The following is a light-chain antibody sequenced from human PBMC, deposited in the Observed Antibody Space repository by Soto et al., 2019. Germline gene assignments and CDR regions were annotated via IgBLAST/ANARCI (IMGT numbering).Light chain of an antibody. CDR3: QQRSNWPLMYT. V-gene: IGKV3-11*01. J-gene: IGKJ2*01. CDR2: DAS. Sequence: EIVLTQSPATLSLSPGERATLSCRASQSVSSYLAWYQQKPGQAPRLLIHDASNRATGIPARFSGSGSGSDFTLTISSLEPEDFAVYYCQQRSNWPLMYTFGQGTKVDI. CDR1: QSVSSY.